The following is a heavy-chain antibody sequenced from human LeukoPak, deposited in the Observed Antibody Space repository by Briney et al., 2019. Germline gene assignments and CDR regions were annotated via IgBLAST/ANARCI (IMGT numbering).Heavy chain of an antibody. CDR1: GGSISSSSYY. D-gene: IGHD6-13*01. J-gene: IGHJ6*03. V-gene: IGHV4-61*02. Sequence: PSETLSLTCTVSGGSISSSSYYWGWIRQPAGKGLEWIGRIYTSGSTNYNPSLKSRVTMSVDTSKNQFSLKLSSVTAADTAVYYCARSIAAAKYTPYYYYYMDVWGKGTTVTISS. CDR2: IYTSGST. CDR3: ARSIAAAKYTPYYYYYMDV.